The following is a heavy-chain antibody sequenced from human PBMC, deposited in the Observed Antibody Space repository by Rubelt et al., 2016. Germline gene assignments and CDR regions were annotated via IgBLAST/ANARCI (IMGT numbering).Heavy chain of an antibody. V-gene: IGHV4-34*01. CDR1: GGSFSGYY. CDR2: INHSGST. Sequence: QVQLQQWGAGLLKPSETLSLTCAVYGGSFSGYYWSWIRQPPGKGLEWIGEINHSGSTNYNPSLKSRVTISVDTSKNKFSLKLSSVTAADTAVYYCARGADSSGYYYWGQGILVTVSS. D-gene: IGHD3-22*01. J-gene: IGHJ4*02. CDR3: ARGADSSGYYY.